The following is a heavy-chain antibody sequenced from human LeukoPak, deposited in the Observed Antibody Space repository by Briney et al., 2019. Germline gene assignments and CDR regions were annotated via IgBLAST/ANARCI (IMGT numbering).Heavy chain of an antibody. V-gene: IGHV5-51*01. CDR3: ARQKGSMVITPFDY. CDR1: GYSFTSYW. Sequence: GESLKISCXGSGYSFTSYWIAWVRQMPGKGLEWVGFIYPGDSDTRYSPSFQGQVTISADKSISTAYLQWSSLKTSDTAMYYCARQKGSMVITPFDYWGLGTLVTVSS. D-gene: IGHD4/OR15-4a*01. CDR2: IYPGDSDT. J-gene: IGHJ4*02.